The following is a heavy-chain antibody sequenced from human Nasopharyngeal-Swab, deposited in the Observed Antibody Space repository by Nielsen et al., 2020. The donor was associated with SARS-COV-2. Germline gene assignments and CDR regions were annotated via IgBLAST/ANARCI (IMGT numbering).Heavy chain of an antibody. CDR2: ISVYNGDT. V-gene: IGHV1-18*01. D-gene: IGHD2-2*01. CDR3: ARDRRGGYCSSTSCYGNDY. J-gene: IGHJ4*02. Sequence: WVRQAPGQGLEWMGWISVYNGDTNYAQKLQGRVTMTTDTSTSTAYMELRSLRSDDTAVYYCARDRRGGYCSSTSCYGNDYWGQGTLVTVSS.